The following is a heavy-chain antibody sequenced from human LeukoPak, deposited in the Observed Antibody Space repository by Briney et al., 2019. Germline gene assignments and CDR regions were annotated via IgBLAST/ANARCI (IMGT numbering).Heavy chain of an antibody. D-gene: IGHD2-8*02. CDR2: ISHSGSTI. J-gene: IGHJ4*02. CDR3: ARDQLYCTGGTCYFDY. CDR1: GFTFTGYD. Sequence: GRSLRLSCAASGFTFTGYDINWVRQAPGKGLEGVSYISHSGSTIYYADSVKGRFTISRDNAKNTLYLQMNSLRAEDTAVYYCARDQLYCTGGTCYFDYWGQGTLVTVSS. V-gene: IGHV3-48*03.